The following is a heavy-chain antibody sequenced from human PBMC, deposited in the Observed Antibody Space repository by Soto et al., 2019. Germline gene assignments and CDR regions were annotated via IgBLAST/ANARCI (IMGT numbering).Heavy chain of an antibody. J-gene: IGHJ5*02. CDR2: IYHSGYT. Sequence: QMRLQESGSGLVKPSQTLSLTCAVSGGSISSGDYAWNWIRQPPGKGLEWIGYIYHSGYTSYNPSLKNRVTISVDKSKNQFSLTLSFVTAADTAVYYCARDSLTGNYFDPWGQGTLVTVSS. V-gene: IGHV4-30-2*01. CDR1: GGSISSGDYA. CDR3: ARDSLTGNYFDP. D-gene: IGHD1-7*01.